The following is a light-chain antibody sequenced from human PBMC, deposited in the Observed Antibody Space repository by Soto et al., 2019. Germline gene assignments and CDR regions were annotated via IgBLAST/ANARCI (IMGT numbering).Light chain of an antibody. Sequence: DIPMTQSPTSLSASVGDRVTITCRASQTISSYLNWYQQKPGKAPNLLISTASSLQSGVPSRFSGSGSGTDFTLTINSLQPEDFATYYCQQSYSMPFTFGPGTQVDIK. J-gene: IGKJ3*01. CDR3: QQSYSMPFT. CDR2: TAS. V-gene: IGKV1-39*01. CDR1: QTISSY.